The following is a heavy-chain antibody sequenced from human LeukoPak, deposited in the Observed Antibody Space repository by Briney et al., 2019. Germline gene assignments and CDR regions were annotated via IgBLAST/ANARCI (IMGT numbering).Heavy chain of an antibody. Sequence: ASVKVSFKASGYTFTSYYIHWVRQAPGQGLEWMGWLIPISGGTNYAQKFQGRVTMTRDTSISTAYMELSRLRSDDTAVYYCARLLYSSGWDYWGQGTLVTVSS. CDR1: GYTFTSYY. CDR2: LIPISGGT. V-gene: IGHV1-2*02. D-gene: IGHD6-19*01. J-gene: IGHJ4*02. CDR3: ARLLYSSGWDY.